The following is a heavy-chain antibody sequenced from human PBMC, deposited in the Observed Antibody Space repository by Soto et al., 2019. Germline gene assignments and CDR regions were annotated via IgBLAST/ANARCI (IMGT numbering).Heavy chain of an antibody. CDR1: GFTFSSYS. D-gene: IGHD3-10*01. J-gene: IGHJ4*02. CDR3: ARIAYYYGSGSKNFDY. Sequence: GGSLRLSCAASGFTFSSYSMNWVRQAPGKGLEWVSYISSSSSTIYYADSVKGRFTISRDNAKNSLYLQMNSLRDEDTAVYYCARIAYYYGSGSKNFDYWGQGTLVTVSS. CDR2: ISSSSSTI. V-gene: IGHV3-48*02.